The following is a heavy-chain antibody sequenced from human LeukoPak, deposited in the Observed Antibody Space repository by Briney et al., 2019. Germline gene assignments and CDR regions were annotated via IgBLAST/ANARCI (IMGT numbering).Heavy chain of an antibody. D-gene: IGHD2-15*01. J-gene: IGHJ6*03. V-gene: IGHV3-73*01. CDR3: TRHLEYCSGGSCSHYYYYYYMDV. CDR1: GFTFSGSA. CDR2: IRSKANSYAT. Sequence: GGSLRLSCAASGFTFSGSAMHWVRQASGKGLEWVGRIRSKANSYATAYAASVKGRFTISRDDSKNTAYLQMNSLKTKDTAVYYCTRHLEYCSGGSCSHYYYYYYMDVWGKGTTVTVSS.